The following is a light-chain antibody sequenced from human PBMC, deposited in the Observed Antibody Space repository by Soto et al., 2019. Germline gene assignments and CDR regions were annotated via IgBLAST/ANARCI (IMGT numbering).Light chain of an antibody. CDR2: KAS. CDR3: HQYNGFPRT. Sequence: DIQMTQSPSTLSASVGDRVTITCRASQSLSTWLAWYQQKPGKAPKLLIYKASTLQSGVPSRFSGSGSGTEFTLNITSLQPDDFATYYCHQYNGFPRTFGQGTKWPIK. V-gene: IGKV1-5*03. J-gene: IGKJ1*01. CDR1: QSLSTW.